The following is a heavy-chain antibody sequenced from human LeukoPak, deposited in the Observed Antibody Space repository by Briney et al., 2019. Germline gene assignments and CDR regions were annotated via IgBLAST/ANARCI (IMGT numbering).Heavy chain of an antibody. D-gene: IGHD6-6*01. J-gene: IGHJ6*03. CDR3: ARGVLYYMDV. CDR2: IYYSGST. V-gene: IGHV4-39*07. Sequence: PSETLSLTCTVSGGSISSSSYYWGWIRQPPGKGLEWIGSIYYSGSTYYNPSLKSRVTISVDTSKNQFSLKLSSVTAADTAVYYCARGVLYYMDVWGKGTTVTISS. CDR1: GGSISSSSYY.